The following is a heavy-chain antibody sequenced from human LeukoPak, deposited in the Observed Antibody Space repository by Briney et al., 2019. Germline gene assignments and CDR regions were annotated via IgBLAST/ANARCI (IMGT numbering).Heavy chain of an antibody. Sequence: GGSLRLSCAASKFTFSDYYMSWIRQAPGKGLEWVSFISSSGSTIYYADSVKGRFTISRDNAKDSLYLHMNSLRAEDTAVYYCARERRSLYYGMDVWGQGTTVTVSS. D-gene: IGHD4-17*01. CDR2: ISSSGSTI. CDR1: KFTFSDYY. CDR3: ARERRSLYYGMDV. J-gene: IGHJ6*02. V-gene: IGHV3-11*01.